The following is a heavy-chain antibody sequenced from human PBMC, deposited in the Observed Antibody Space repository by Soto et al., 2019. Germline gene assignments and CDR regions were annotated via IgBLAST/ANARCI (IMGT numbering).Heavy chain of an antibody. CDR1: GYTFTSYV. CDR3: ARETDYDPYFDY. V-gene: IGHV1-18*04. CDR2: ISAYNGNT. J-gene: IGHJ4*02. Sequence: QVQLVQSGAEVKKLGASVKASSKPFGYTFTSYVPIWVRKAPEQGLEGMGWISAYNGNTNYAQRLQGRVTMTTDTSTSTDYMELRSLRSDDTAVYYWARETDYDPYFDYWGQGTLVTVSS. D-gene: IGHD4-17*01.